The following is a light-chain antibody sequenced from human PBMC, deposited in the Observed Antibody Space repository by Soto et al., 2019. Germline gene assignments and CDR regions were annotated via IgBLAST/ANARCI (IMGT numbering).Light chain of an antibody. CDR3: SSYTSNSTPYV. CDR2: EVS. Sequence: QSALTQPASVSGSPGQSITISCTGTRSDVGGYNYVSWYQQHPGKAPKLMIYEVSNRPSGVSNRFSGSKSGNTASLTIFGLQAEDEADYYCSSYTSNSTPYVFGTGTKLTVL. CDR1: RSDVGGYNY. J-gene: IGLJ1*01. V-gene: IGLV2-14*01.